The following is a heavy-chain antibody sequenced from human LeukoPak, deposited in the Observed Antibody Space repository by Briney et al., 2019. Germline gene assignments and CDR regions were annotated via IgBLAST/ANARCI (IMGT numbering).Heavy chain of an antibody. V-gene: IGHV3-21*01. CDR3: ARGEGWLQWNNCYVDV. Sequence: GGSLRLSCAASGFTFSSYSMNWVRQAPGKGLEWVSSISTGSSYIYYTDSAKGRFTISRDNAKNSLYLQMNSLRAEDTAVYYCARGEGWLQWNNCYVDVWDKGTTVTVSS. CDR1: GFTFSSYS. J-gene: IGHJ6*03. D-gene: IGHD5-24*01. CDR2: ISTGSSYI.